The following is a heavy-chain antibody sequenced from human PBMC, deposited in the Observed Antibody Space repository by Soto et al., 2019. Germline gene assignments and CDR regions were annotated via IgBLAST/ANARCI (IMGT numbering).Heavy chain of an antibody. CDR3: ARRLPLAATTGEAFDM. CDR1: SGSIINYY. D-gene: IGHD1-26*01. V-gene: IGHV4-59*01. J-gene: IGHJ3*02. Sequence: QVQLQESGPGLVKPSETLSLTCTVYSGSIINYYWNWIRQHPGKGLEWIVFIYYSGSTNYNSFLKSRVTMSVDMSRHQLSRNRISVTAANTAVYYCARRLPLAATTGEAFDMWGQGTMVTVSS. CDR2: IYYSGST.